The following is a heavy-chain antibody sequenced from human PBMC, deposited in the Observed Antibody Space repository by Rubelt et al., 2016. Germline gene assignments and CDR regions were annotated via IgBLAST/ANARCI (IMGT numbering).Heavy chain of an antibody. CDR3: ARPRLTTVRY. CDR1: GFTFSSYA. V-gene: IGHV3-23*01. J-gene: IGHJ4*02. Sequence: LVQPGGSLRLSCAASGFTFSSYAMSWVRQAPGKGLEWVSAISGSGGSTYYADSAKGRVTIFRDNSKNTLYLQMNSLRAEDTALYYCARPRLTTVRYWGPGTLVTVSS. CDR2: ISGSGGST. D-gene: IGHD1-14*01.